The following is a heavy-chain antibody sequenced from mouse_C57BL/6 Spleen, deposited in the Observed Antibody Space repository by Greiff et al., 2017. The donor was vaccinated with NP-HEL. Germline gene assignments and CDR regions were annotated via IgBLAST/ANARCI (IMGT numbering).Heavy chain of an antibody. V-gene: IGHV1-81*01. D-gene: IGHD2-12*01. Sequence: QVQLKESGAELARPGASVKLSCKASGYTFTSYGISWVKQRTGQGLEWIGEIYPRSGNTYYNEKFKGKATLTADKSSSTAYMELRSLTSEDSAVYFCARSNDDYYAMDYWGQGTSVTVSS. CDR1: GYTFTSYG. J-gene: IGHJ4*01. CDR3: ARSNDDYYAMDY. CDR2: IYPRSGNT.